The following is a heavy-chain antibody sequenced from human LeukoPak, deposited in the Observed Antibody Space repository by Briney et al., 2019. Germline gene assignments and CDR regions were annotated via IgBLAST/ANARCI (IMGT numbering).Heavy chain of an antibody. J-gene: IGHJ4*02. CDR1: GFSFSTYT. D-gene: IGHD1-20*01. V-gene: IGHV3-21*01. CDR3: ARGGPITATSPDYFDY. Sequence: GGSLRLSCEASGFSFSTYTMIWVRQAPGKGLEGVSSISSSSKYIYYADSMEGRFTISRDDARSSLYLQINILRAEDTAMYYCARGGPITATSPDYFDYWGQGTLVTASS. CDR2: ISSSSKYI.